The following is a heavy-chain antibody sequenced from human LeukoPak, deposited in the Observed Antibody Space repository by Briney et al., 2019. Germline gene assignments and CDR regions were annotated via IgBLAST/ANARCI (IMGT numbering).Heavy chain of an antibody. V-gene: IGHV4-34*01. D-gene: IGHD6-13*01. Sequence: SETLSLACAVYGGSFSGYYWSWIRQPPGKGLEWIGEINHSGSTNYNPSLKSRVTISVDTSKNQFSLKLSSVTAADTAVYYCAVKEQQLGQVPLFDPWGQGTLVTVSS. CDR1: GGSFSGYY. J-gene: IGHJ5*02. CDR2: INHSGST. CDR3: AVKEQQLGQVPLFDP.